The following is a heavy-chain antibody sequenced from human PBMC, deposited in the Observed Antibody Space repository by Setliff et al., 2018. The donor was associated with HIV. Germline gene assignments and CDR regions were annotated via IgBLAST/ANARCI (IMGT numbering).Heavy chain of an antibody. CDR2: ISSSSSYI. D-gene: IGHD6-13*01. V-gene: IGHV3-21*01. CDR1: GFTFSSYS. J-gene: IGHJ4*02. CDR3: ATYSSSWTDY. Sequence: PGGSLRLSCAASGFTFSSYSMNWVRQAPGKGLEWVSSISSSSSYIYYADSVKGRFTISRDNAKNSLYLQMNSLRAEDTAVYYCATYSSSWTDYWGQGTLVTVSS.